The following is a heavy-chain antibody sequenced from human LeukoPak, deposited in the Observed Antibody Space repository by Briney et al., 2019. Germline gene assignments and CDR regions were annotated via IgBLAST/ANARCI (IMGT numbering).Heavy chain of an antibody. CDR3: ARRYCSGGSCYLFDY. CDR2: ISGSGGST. D-gene: IGHD2-15*01. Sequence: GGSLRLSCAASGFTFSTYAMTWVRQAPGKGLEWVSGISGSGGSTYYADSVKGRFTISRDNSKSTLYLQMNSLRAEDTAVYYCARRYCSGGSCYLFDYWGQGTLVTVSS. V-gene: IGHV3-23*01. J-gene: IGHJ4*02. CDR1: GFTFSTYA.